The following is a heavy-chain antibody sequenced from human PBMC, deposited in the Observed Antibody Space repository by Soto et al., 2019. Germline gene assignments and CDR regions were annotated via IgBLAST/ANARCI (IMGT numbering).Heavy chain of an antibody. CDR2: ISYDGSNK. V-gene: IGHV3-30-3*01. Sequence: GGSLRLSCAASGFTFSSYAMHWVRQAPGKGLEWVAVISYDGSNKYYADSVKGRFTISRDNSKNTLYLQMNSLRAEDTAVYYCARKVKPYYDFWSGYYEYYYYYGMDVWGQGTTVTVFS. D-gene: IGHD3-3*01. CDR1: GFTFSSYA. J-gene: IGHJ6*02. CDR3: ARKVKPYYDFWSGYYEYYYYYGMDV.